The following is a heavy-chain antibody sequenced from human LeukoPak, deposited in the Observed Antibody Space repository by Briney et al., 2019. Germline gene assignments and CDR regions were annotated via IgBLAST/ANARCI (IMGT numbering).Heavy chain of an antibody. CDR2: ISFDGSNK. V-gene: IGHV3-30*03. J-gene: IGHJ4*02. CDR3: TRDLRGDFDY. Sequence: PGGSLRLSCAASDFTLSNAWMNWVRQAPGKGLEWVAIISFDGSNKYYADSVKGRFTISRDNSKNTLYLQMNSLRAEDTAVYYCTRDLRGDFDYWGQGTLVTVSS. CDR1: DFTLSNAW. D-gene: IGHD3-16*01.